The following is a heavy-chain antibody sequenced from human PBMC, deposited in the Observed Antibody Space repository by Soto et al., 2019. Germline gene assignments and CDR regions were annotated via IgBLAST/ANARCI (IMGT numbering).Heavy chain of an antibody. CDR2: ISYDGSNK. J-gene: IGHJ6*02. V-gene: IGHV3-30-3*01. CDR1: GFTFSSYA. D-gene: IGHD2-15*01. CDR3: ARVLGSYDYYGMDV. Sequence: QVQLVESGGGVVQPGRSLRLSCAASGFTFSSYAMHWVRQAPGKGLEWVALISYDGSNKYYADSVKGRFTLSRDNSKNTLYLQMNSLIAEDTAVYYCARVLGSYDYYGMDVWGQGTTVTVSS.